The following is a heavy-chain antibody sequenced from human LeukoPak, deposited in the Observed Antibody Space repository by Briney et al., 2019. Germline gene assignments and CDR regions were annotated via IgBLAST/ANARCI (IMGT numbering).Heavy chain of an antibody. CDR2: VHYSGSA. Sequence: PSETLSLTCTVSGGSISSGDYYWSWIRQPPGKGLEWIGEVHYSGSANYNPSLKSRVTISVDTSKNQFSLTLTSVTAADTAVYYCVRGQFFFAFWGRGTPVTVSS. CDR3: VRGQFFFAF. J-gene: IGHJ2*01. V-gene: IGHV4-39*07. CDR1: GGSISSGDYY. D-gene: IGHD5-24*01.